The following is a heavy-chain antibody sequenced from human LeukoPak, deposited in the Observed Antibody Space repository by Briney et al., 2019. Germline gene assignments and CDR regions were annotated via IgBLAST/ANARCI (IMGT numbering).Heavy chain of an antibody. V-gene: IGHV1-8*01. CDR1: GYTFTSYD. D-gene: IGHD7-27*01. J-gene: IGHJ4*02. CDR3: ARVWGSIDY. Sequence: GASMKVSCKASGYTFTSYDINWVRQATGQGLEWMGWMNPKSGNTGSAQRFQGRVTLTRDTSISTAYMELSSLRSEDTAVYYCARVWGSIDYWGQGTLVTVSS. CDR2: MNPKSGNT.